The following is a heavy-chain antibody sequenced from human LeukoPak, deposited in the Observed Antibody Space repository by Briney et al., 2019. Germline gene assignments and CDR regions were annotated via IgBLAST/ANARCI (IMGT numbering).Heavy chain of an antibody. CDR1: GFKFDDYA. D-gene: IGHD4-17*01. CDR2: IGRNSNTV. V-gene: IGHV3-9*01. CDR3: TKSKDYGDYWFDP. J-gene: IGHJ5*02. Sequence: GGSLRLSCAASGFKFDDYAMHWVRQAPGVGLEWVAGIGRNSNTVGYADSVRGRFTIRRDNAKISLFLQMNSLRPEDTAMYYCTKSKDYGDYWFDPWGQGTRVTVSS.